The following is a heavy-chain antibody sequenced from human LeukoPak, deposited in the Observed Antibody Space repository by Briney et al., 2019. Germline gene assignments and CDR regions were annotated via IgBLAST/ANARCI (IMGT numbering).Heavy chain of an antibody. V-gene: IGHV3-7*03. CDR2: IKKDGSEK. D-gene: IGHD3-10*01. CDR3: AKSPYFYNSGRYVDV. Sequence: GGSLRLSCAASGFTFSSYWMSWVRQAPGKGLEWVANIKKDGSEKYYVDSVKGRFTISRENSKNMLYLQMNRLRAEDTAVYYCAKSPYFYNSGRYVDVWGKGTTVTVSS. CDR1: GFTFSSYW. J-gene: IGHJ6*03.